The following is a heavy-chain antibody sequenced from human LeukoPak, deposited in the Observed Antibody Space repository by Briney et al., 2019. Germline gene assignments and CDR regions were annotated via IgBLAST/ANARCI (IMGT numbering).Heavy chain of an antibody. CDR1: GYTFTSYD. J-gene: IGHJ4*02. D-gene: IGHD3-10*01. V-gene: IGHV1-8*03. CDR3: ARGGVREIQKIDY. CDR2: MDPNSGNT. Sequence: GASVKVSCKASGYTFTSYDIDWVRQATGQGLEWMGWMDPNSGNTGYAQKFQGRVTITRNTSISTAYMELSSLRSEDTAVYYCARGGVREIQKIDYWGQGTLVTVSS.